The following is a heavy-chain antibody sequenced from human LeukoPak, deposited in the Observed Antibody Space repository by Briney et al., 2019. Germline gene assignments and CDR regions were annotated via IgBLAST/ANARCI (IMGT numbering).Heavy chain of an antibody. J-gene: IGHJ4*02. CDR1: GFTFSTYG. CDR2: ISYDGTNE. D-gene: IGHD3-10*01. Sequence: GRSLRLSCAASGFTFSTYGMHWVRQAPGKGLEWVAVISYDGTNEYYADSVKGRFTISRDNSKKPLYLQMNSLRAEDTAVYYCAKDLKAGSGSYYKGPVGYWGQGTLVTVSS. V-gene: IGHV3-30*18. CDR3: AKDLKAGSGSYYKGPVGY.